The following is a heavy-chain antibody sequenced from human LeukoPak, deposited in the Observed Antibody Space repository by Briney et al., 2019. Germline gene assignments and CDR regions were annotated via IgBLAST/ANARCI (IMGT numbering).Heavy chain of an antibody. D-gene: IGHD3-22*01. V-gene: IGHV1-69*05. CDR1: GGTFSSYA. CDR3: ATRPGGADSSGYYGY. CDR2: IIPIFGTA. J-gene: IGHJ4*02. Sequence: GSSVKVSCKASGGTFSSYAISWVRQAPGQGLEWMGGIIPIFGTANYAQKFQGRVTITTDESTSTAYMELSSLRSEDTAVYYCATRPGGADSSGYYGYWGQGTLVTVSS.